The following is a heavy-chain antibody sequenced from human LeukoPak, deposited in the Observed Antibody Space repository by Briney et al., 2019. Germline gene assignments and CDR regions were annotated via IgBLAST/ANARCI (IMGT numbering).Heavy chain of an antibody. D-gene: IGHD3-10*01. CDR2: INHSGST. CDR3: ARHKRYYYGSGSSDLNWFDP. J-gene: IGHJ5*02. CDR1: GGSFSGYY. V-gene: IGHV4-34*01. Sequence: PSETLSLTCAVYGGSFSGYYWSWIRQPPGKGLEWIGEINHSGSTNYNPSLKSRVTISVDTSKNQFSLKLSSVTAADTAVYYCARHKRYYYGSGSSDLNWFDPWGQGTLVTVSS.